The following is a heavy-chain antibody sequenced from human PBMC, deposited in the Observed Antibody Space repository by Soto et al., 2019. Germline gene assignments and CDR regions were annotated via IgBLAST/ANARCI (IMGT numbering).Heavy chain of an antibody. CDR2: FTRSGNT. D-gene: IGHD3-10*01. CDR1: GFTFSNYA. V-gene: IGHV3-23*01. Sequence: GGSLRLSCAASGFTFSNYAMSWVRQAPGKGLEWVSTFTRSGNTYYADSVKGRFTISRDNSKNTLYLQMDSLRAEDTAVYYCAREFAPGSTNYDYWGLGTLDTVSS. J-gene: IGHJ4*02. CDR3: AREFAPGSTNYDY.